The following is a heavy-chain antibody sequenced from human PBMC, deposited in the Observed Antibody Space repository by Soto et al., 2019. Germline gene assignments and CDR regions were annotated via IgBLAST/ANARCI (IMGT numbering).Heavy chain of an antibody. V-gene: IGHV3-74*01. Sequence: GGSLRLSCAASGFTFSSYWMHWVRQAPGKGLVWVSRINSDGSSTSYADSVKGRFTISRDNAKNTLYLQMNSLRAEDTAVYYCTTDPVTMIVVVPSAGWGQGTLVTVYS. CDR3: TTDPVTMIVVVPSAG. CDR1: GFTFSSYW. D-gene: IGHD3-22*01. CDR2: INSDGSST. J-gene: IGHJ4*02.